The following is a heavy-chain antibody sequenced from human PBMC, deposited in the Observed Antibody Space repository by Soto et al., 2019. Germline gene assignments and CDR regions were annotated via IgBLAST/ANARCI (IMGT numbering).Heavy chain of an antibody. D-gene: IGHD3-22*01. V-gene: IGHV4-34*01. CDR1: GGSFSGYY. CDR2: INHSGST. Sequence: QVQLQQWGAGLLKPSETLSLTCAVYGGSFSGYYWSWIRQPPGKGLEWIGEINHSGSTNYNPSLKSRVTISVDTSKNQFSLKLSSVTAADTAVYYCAREDYYDSSGYYNAFDPRGQGTLVTVSS. J-gene: IGHJ5*02. CDR3: AREDYYDSSGYYNAFDP.